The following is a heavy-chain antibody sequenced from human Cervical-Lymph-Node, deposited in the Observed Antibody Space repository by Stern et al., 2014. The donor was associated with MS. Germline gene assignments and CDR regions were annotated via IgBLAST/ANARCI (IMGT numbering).Heavy chain of an antibody. V-gene: IGHV1-18*01. J-gene: IGHJ4*02. CDR3: ARGLYDFWSGYYRGLSDY. CDR1: GYTFTSYG. Sequence: VQLVESGAEVKKPGASVKVSCKASGYTFTSYGISWVRQAPGQGLEWMGWISAYNGNTNYAQKLQGRVTMTTDTSTSTAYMELRSLRSDDTAVYYCARGLYDFWSGYYRGLSDYWGQGTLVTVSS. D-gene: IGHD3-3*01. CDR2: ISAYNGNT.